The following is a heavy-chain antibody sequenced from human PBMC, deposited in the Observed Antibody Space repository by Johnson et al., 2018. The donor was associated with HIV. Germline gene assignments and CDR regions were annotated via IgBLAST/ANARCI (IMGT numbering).Heavy chain of an antibody. CDR1: GFSFDDYA. CDR3: ARAPYDWNAGLFDAFDM. V-gene: IGHV3-9*01. Sequence: VQLVESGGGLVQPGGSLRLSCAASGFSFDDYAMHWVRQVPGKGLEWVSGISWNSGSIGYVDSVKGRFTVSRDNAKNSLYVQMNSLRVEHAAVYYCARAPYDWNAGLFDAFDMWGQGTRVTVSS. J-gene: IGHJ3*02. D-gene: IGHD1-1*01. CDR2: ISWNSGSI.